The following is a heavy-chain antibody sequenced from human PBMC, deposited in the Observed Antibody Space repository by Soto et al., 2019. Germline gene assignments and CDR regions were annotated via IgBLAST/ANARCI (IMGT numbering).Heavy chain of an antibody. CDR2: ISGSGGST. J-gene: IGHJ5*02. CDR1: GFTFSNYA. V-gene: IGHV3-23*01. CDR3: AKDRIAAAPRGWFDP. D-gene: IGHD6-13*01. Sequence: EVQLLESGGGLVQPGGSLRLSCAASGFTFSNYAMSWVRQAPGKGLEWVSAISGSGGSTYYADSVKGRFTVPRDNSKNTLYLQMNSLRAEDTAVYYSAKDRIAAAPRGWFDPWGQGTLVTVSS.